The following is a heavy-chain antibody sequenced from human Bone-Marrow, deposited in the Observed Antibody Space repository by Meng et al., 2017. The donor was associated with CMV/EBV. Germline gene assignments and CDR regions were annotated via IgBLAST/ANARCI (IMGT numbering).Heavy chain of an antibody. V-gene: IGHV3-48*04. J-gene: IGHJ4*02. CDR3: ARRGAARPYDY. D-gene: IGHD6-6*01. CDR2: ISSSSSTI. Sequence: GESLKISCAASGFTFSSYSMNWVRQAPGKGLEWVSYISSSSSTIYYADSVKGRFTISRDNAKNSLYLQMNNLRAEDTAVYYCARRGAARPYDYWGQGTLVTVSS. CDR1: GFTFSSYS.